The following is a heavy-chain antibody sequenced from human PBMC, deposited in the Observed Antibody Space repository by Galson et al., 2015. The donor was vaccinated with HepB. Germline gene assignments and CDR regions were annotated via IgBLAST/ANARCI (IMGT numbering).Heavy chain of an antibody. D-gene: IGHD3-10*01. Sequence: SVKVSCKASGYTFTSYAMHWVRQAPGQRLEWMGWINAGNGNTKYSQKFQGRVTITRDTSASTAYMELSSLRSEDTAVYYCARGGGITMVRGVIIRPFQHWGQGTLVTVSS. J-gene: IGHJ1*01. V-gene: IGHV1-3*01. CDR2: INAGNGNT. CDR3: ARGGGITMVRGVIIRPFQH. CDR1: GYTFTSYA.